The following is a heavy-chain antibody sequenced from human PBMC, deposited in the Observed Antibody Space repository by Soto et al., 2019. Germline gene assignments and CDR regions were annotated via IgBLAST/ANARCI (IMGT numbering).Heavy chain of an antibody. Sequence: XVKVSCKASGYTFTSYGISWVRQAPGQGLEWMGWISAYNGNTNYAQKLQGRVTMTTDTSTSTAYMELRSLRPDDTAVYYCARNPITIFGVVIDYWGQGTLVTVSS. J-gene: IGHJ4*02. CDR3: ARNPITIFGVVIDY. CDR2: ISAYNGNT. D-gene: IGHD3-3*01. V-gene: IGHV1-18*01. CDR1: GYTFTSYG.